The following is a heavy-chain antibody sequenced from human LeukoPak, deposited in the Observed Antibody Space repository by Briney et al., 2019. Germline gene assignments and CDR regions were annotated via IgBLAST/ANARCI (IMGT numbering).Heavy chain of an antibody. Sequence: GGSLRLSCAASGFTSSSYWMSWVRQAPGKGLEWVANIKQDGSEKYYVDSVKGRFTISRDNAKNSLYLQMNSLRAEDTAVYYCARVTMVRGVYNWFDPWGQGTLVTVSS. V-gene: IGHV3-7*03. CDR3: ARVTMVRGVYNWFDP. J-gene: IGHJ5*02. CDR2: IKQDGSEK. D-gene: IGHD3-10*01. CDR1: GFTSSSYW.